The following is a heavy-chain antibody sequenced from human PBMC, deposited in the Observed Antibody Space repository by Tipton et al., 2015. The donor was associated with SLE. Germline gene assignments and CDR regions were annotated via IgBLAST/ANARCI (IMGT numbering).Heavy chain of an antibody. Sequence: TLSLTCTVSGGSISSYYWSWIRQPPGKGLEWIGYIYYSGDTHYNPSLNSRVTMSADTSKNQFSLKLSSVTAADTAVYYCARVPAVYYYYMDVWGKGTTVTVSS. CDR2: IYYSGDT. CDR3: ARVPAVYYYYMDV. CDR1: GGSISSYY. J-gene: IGHJ6*03. V-gene: IGHV4-59*01. D-gene: IGHD2-2*01.